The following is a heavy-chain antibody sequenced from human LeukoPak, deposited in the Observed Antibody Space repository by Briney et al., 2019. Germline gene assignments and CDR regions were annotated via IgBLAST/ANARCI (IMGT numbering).Heavy chain of an antibody. CDR2: ISSSSSTI. J-gene: IGHJ5*02. Sequence: GGSLRLSCAASGFTFSSYSMNWVRKAPGKGLEWVSYISSSSSTIYYADSVKGRFTISRDNAKNSLYLQMNSLRAEDTAVYYCARSPGLTYSPHLNWFDPWGQGTLVTVSS. D-gene: IGHD3-16*01. CDR1: GFTFSSYS. CDR3: ARSPGLTYSPHLNWFDP. V-gene: IGHV3-48*01.